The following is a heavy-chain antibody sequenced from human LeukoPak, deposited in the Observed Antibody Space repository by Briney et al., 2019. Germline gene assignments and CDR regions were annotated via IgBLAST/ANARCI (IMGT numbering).Heavy chain of an antibody. V-gene: IGHV4-34*01. CDR3: ARARSGWYYFDY. CDR2: INHRGST. J-gene: IGHJ4*02. D-gene: IGHD6-19*01. Sequence: SETLSLTCAVYGGSFSGYYWSWIRQPPGKGLEWIGEINHRGSTNYNPSLKSRVTISVDTSKNQFSLKLSSVTAADTAVYYCARARSGWYYFDYWGQGTLVTVSS. CDR1: GGSFSGYY.